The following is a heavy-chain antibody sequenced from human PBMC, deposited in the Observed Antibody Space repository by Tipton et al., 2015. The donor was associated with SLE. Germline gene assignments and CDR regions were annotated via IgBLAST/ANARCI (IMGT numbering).Heavy chain of an antibody. CDR1: DGSFSGYY. CDR2: INHSGST. D-gene: IGHD1-26*01. CDR3: AREGGGPDY. V-gene: IGHV4-34*01. Sequence: LRLSCSVYDGSFSGYYWTWIRQSPGKGLEWIGEINHSGSTNYNPSLKSRVTISIDTSKNQFSLKLRSVTAADTAIYYCAREGGGPDYWGQGTLVTVSS. J-gene: IGHJ4*02.